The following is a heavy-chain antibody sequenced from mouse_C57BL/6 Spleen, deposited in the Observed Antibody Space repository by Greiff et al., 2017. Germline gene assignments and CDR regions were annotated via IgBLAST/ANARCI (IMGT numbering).Heavy chain of an antibody. CDR1: GYTFTSYW. Sequence: VQLQQPGTELVKPGASVKLSCKASGYTFTSYWMHWVKQRPGQGLEWIGNINPSNGGTNYNEKFKSKATLTVDKSSSTAYMQLSSLTSEDSAVYYCARGTTVVATEDYFDYWGQGTTLTVSS. J-gene: IGHJ2*01. V-gene: IGHV1-53*01. D-gene: IGHD1-1*01. CDR2: INPSNGGT. CDR3: ARGTTVVATEDYFDY.